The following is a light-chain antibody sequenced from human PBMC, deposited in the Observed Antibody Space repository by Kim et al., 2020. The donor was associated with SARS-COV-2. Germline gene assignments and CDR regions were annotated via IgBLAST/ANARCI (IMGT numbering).Light chain of an antibody. CDR3: QQYGSSPLYT. J-gene: IGKJ2*01. V-gene: IGKV3-20*01. CDR1: KSVSSSY. Sequence: EIVLTQSPGTLSLSPGERATLSCRASKSVSSSYLAWYQQKPGQAPRLLIYGASSRATGIPDRFSGSGSGTDFTLTISRLEPEDFAVYYCQQYGSSPLYTFGQGTKLEF. CDR2: GAS.